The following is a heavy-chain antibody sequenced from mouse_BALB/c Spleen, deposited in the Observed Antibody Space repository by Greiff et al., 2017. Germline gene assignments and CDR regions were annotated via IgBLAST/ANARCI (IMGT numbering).Heavy chain of an antibody. CDR3: ARRGLYYAMDY. V-gene: IGHV5-12-2*01. Sequence: EVKLVESGGGLVQPGGSLKLSCAASGFTFSSYTMSWVRQTPEKRLEWVAYISNGGGSTYYPDTVKGRFTISRDNAKNTLYLQMSSLKSEDTAMYYCARRGLYYAMDYWGQGTSVTVSS. CDR1: GFTFSSYT. CDR2: ISNGGGST. D-gene: IGHD3-1*01. J-gene: IGHJ4*01.